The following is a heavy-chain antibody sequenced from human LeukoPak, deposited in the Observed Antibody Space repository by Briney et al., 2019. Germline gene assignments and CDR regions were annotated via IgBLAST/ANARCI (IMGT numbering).Heavy chain of an antibody. CDR1: GFTFSGSA. D-gene: IGHD3-10*01. CDR3: AKDLSTQYYGSGSYSSDWFDP. V-gene: IGHV3-73*01. Sequence: QSGGSLRLSCAASGFTFSGSAMHWVRQASGKGLEWVGRIRSKANSYATAYAASVKGRFTISRDDSKNTAYLQMNSLKTEDTAVYYCAKDLSTQYYGSGSYSSDWFDPWGQGTLVTVSS. J-gene: IGHJ5*02. CDR2: IRSKANSYAT.